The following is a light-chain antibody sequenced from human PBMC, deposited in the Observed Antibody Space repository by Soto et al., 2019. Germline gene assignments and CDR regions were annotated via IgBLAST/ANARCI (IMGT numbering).Light chain of an antibody. V-gene: IGKV1-39*01. J-gene: IGKJ4*01. CDR2: TAS. CDR1: QSISSY. Sequence: DIQMTQSPSSLSASVGDRVTITCRASQSISSYLNWYQQKPGTAPKLLIYTASSLQSGVPSRFSGSGSGTDFTLTISSLQPEDFATYYCQQSHSTPLTFGGGTKVEIK. CDR3: QQSHSTPLT.